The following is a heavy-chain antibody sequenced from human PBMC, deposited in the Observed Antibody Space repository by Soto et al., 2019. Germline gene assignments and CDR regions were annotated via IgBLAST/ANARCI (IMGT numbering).Heavy chain of an antibody. Sequence: ETLAVTCTVSGASISSYYWSWIREPPERGLERIGYIYYCGSTNYNPSIKSRVTISVDTSKNQFSLKLSSVTAADTAVYYCARIWYDSSGYYDYWGQGTLATV. V-gene: IGHV4-59*01. J-gene: IGHJ4*02. CDR2: IYYCGST. CDR3: ARIWYDSSGYYDY. CDR1: GASISSYY. D-gene: IGHD3-22*01.